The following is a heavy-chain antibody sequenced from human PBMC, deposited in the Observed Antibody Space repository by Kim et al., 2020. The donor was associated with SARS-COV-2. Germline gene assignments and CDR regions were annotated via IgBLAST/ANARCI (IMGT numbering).Heavy chain of an antibody. CDR1: GGSVSSGSYY. V-gene: IGHV4-61*01. D-gene: IGHD4-17*01. CDR2: IYYSGST. Sequence: SETLSLTCTVSGGSVSSGSYYWSWIRQPPGKGLEWIGYIYYSGSTNYNPSLKSRVTISVDTSKNQFSLKLSSVTAADTAVYYCARAGVTTGYYYGMDVWGQGTTVTVSS. CDR3: ARAGVTTGYYYGMDV. J-gene: IGHJ6*02.